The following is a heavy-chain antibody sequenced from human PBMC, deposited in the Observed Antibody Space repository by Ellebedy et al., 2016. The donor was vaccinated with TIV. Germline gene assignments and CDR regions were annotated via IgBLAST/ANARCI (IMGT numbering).Heavy chain of an antibody. V-gene: IGHV4-34*01. D-gene: IGHD1-26*01. CDR2: IYYSGST. Sequence: SETLSLTCAVYGGSFSGYYWSWIRQPPGKGLEWIGSIYYSGSTYYNPSLKSRVTISVDTSKNQFSLKLSSVTAADTAVYYCAREMGWELAGGYSYMDVWGKGTTVTVSS. CDR1: GGSFSGYY. J-gene: IGHJ6*03. CDR3: AREMGWELAGGYSYMDV.